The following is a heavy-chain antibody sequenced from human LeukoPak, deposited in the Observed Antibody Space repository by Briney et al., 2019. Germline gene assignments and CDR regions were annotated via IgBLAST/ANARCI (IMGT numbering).Heavy chain of an antibody. CDR3: ARDVYYGSGSPRLDY. CDR1: GFTFSDYN. Sequence: GGSLRLSCEASGFTFSDYNMNWVRQVPGRGLESVSYMSRSGDIIYYADSVKGRFTISRDNAKNSLYLQMNSLRAEDTAVYYCARDVYYGSGSPRLDYWGQGTLVTVSS. J-gene: IGHJ4*02. CDR2: MSRSGDII. D-gene: IGHD3-10*01. V-gene: IGHV3-48*01.